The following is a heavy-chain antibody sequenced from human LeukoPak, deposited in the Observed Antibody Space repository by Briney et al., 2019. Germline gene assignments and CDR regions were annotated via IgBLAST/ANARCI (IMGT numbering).Heavy chain of an antibody. V-gene: IGHV4-34*01. CDR2: INHSGST. J-gene: IGHJ3*02. CDR1: GGSFSGYY. Sequence: SETLSLTCAVYGGSFSGYYWSWIRQPPGKGLEWIGEINHSGSTNYNPSLKSRVTISVDTSKNQFSLQLNSVTPEDTAVYYCGFQAGDAFDIWGQGTMVTVSS. D-gene: IGHD3-10*01. CDR3: GFQAGDAFDI.